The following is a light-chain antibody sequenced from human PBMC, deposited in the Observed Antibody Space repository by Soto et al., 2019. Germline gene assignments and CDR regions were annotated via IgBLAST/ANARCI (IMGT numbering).Light chain of an antibody. J-gene: IGKJ1*01. CDR1: QSVSGSY. V-gene: IGKV3-20*01. Sequence: EIVLTQSPGTLSLSPGERATLSCRASQSVSGSYLAWYQQKPGQAPRLLIYDTSNRATGVPDRFSGSGSGTDFTLTISRLEPEDFAVYYCQQYGTSPWTFGQGTKVDIK. CDR2: DTS. CDR3: QQYGTSPWT.